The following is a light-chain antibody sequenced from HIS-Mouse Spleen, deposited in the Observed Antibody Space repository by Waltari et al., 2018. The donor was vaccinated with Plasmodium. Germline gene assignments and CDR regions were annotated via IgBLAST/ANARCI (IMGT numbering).Light chain of an antibody. CDR2: EDS. J-gene: IGLJ3*02. CDR3: YSTDSSGNHRV. Sequence: SYELTQPPSVSVSPGQTARITCSGDALPKKYAYWYQQKSGQAPVLVIYEDSKRPAGIAERFSGSSSGTMATLTIGGAQVEEEADYYCYSTDSSGNHRVFGGGTKLTVL. V-gene: IGLV3-10*01. CDR1: ALPKKY.